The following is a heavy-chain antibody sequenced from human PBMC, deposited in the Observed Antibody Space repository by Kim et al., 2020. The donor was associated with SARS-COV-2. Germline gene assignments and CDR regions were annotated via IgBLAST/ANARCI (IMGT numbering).Heavy chain of an antibody. Sequence: GGSLRLSCAASGFTFSRYGMHWVRQAPGKGLEWVAVIWYDGSNKYYADSVKGRFTISRDNSKNTLYLQMNSLRAEDTAVYYCAREGALYYYDSSGYPGLDYWGQGTLVTVSS. J-gene: IGHJ4*02. CDR1: GFTFSRYG. D-gene: IGHD3-22*01. V-gene: IGHV3-33*01. CDR3: AREGALYYYDSSGYPGLDY. CDR2: IWYDGSNK.